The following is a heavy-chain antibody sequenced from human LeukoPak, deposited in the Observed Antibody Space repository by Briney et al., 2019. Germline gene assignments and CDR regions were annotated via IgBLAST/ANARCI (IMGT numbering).Heavy chain of an antibody. J-gene: IGHJ4*02. D-gene: IGHD2-2*01. CDR3: ARLVPAAI. Sequence: SQTLSLTCTVSGGSISSGSYYWSWIRQPAGKGLEWIGRIYTSGSTNYNPSLKSRVTISVDTSKNQFSLKLSSVTAADTGVYYCARLVPAAIGGQGTLVTVSS. CDR1: GGSISSGSYY. CDR2: IYTSGST. V-gene: IGHV4-61*02.